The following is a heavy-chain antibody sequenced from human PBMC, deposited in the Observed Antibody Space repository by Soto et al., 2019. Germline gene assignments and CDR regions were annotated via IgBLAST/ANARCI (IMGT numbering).Heavy chain of an antibody. CDR3: THIAAAGRDY. J-gene: IGHJ4*02. CDR2: IKSKTDGGTT. CDR1: GFTSSNAW. Sequence: PGGSLRLSCAASGFTSSNAWMSWVRQAPGKGLEWVGRIKSKTDGGTTDYAAPVKGRFTISRDDSKNTLYLQMNSLETEDTAVYYCTHIAAAGRDYWGQGTLVTVSS. D-gene: IGHD6-13*01. V-gene: IGHV3-15*01.